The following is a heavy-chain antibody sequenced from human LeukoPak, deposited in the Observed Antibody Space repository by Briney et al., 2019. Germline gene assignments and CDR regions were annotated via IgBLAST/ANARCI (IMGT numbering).Heavy chain of an antibody. CDR3: TRGLKDEVSNAFD. V-gene: IGHV3-21*01. CDR1: GFTFSSYS. J-gene: IGHJ3*01. CDR2: ISSSSSYI. D-gene: IGHD5/OR15-5a*01. Sequence: GGSLRLSCAASGFTFSSYSMNWVRQAPGKGLEWVSSISSSSSYIYYADSVKGRFTVSRENAKNSLYLQMNSLRAGDTAVYYCTRGLKDEVSNAFDLGPRDNGHRLF.